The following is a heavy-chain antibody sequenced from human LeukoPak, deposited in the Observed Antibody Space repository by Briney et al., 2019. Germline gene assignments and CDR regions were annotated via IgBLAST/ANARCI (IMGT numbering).Heavy chain of an antibody. Sequence: SETLSLTCTVSGGSIRSANYYWGWIRQPPGKGLEWIGSIYYSGNTYHSPSLMGRVTISVDTSKNQFSLKLSSVTAADTAVYYCARSVEGYCSGGSCYSYYYYMDVWGKGTTVTVSS. D-gene: IGHD2-15*01. CDR3: ARSVEGYCSGGSCYSYYYYMDV. J-gene: IGHJ6*03. V-gene: IGHV4-39*07. CDR2: IYYSGNT. CDR1: GGSIRSANYY.